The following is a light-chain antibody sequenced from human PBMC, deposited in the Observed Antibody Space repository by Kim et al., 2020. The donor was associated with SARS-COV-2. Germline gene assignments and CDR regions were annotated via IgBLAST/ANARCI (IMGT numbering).Light chain of an antibody. Sequence: ETVLTQSPATLSLSPGERAALSCRASQSVSSSYLAWYQQKPGQAPRLLIYGASSRATGIADRFSGSGSGTDFTLTITRLEPEDFAVYYCQQYETLPLTFGGGTKVDIK. CDR2: GAS. V-gene: IGKV3-20*01. J-gene: IGKJ4*02. CDR3: QQYETLPLT. CDR1: QSVSSSY.